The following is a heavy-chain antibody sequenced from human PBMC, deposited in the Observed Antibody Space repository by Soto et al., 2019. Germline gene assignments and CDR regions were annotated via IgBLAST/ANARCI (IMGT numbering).Heavy chain of an antibody. CDR3: VKDDGGYPSTAPH. CDR1: GITISNYP. J-gene: IGHJ4*02. Sequence: XXSLILSCAASGITISNYPMRWVLQAPGKGLDWVSGISGSGDRTYYADSAKGRFTISKDISRNSLSLQLDSLGVEDTAVYFCVKDDGGYPSTAPHWGQGTLVTVSS. V-gene: IGHV3-23*01. D-gene: IGHD3-22*01. CDR2: ISGSGDRT.